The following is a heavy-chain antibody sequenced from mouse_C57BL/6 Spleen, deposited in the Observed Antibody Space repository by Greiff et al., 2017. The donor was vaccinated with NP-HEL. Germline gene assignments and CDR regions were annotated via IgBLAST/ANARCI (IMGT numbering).Heavy chain of an antibody. V-gene: IGHV1-55*01. D-gene: IGHD1-1*01. CDR1: GYTFTSYW. Sequence: VQLQQPGAELVKPGASVKMSCKASGYTFTSYWITWVKQRPGQGLEWIGDIYPGSGSTNYNEKFKSKATLTVDTSSSTAYMQLSSLTSEDSAVYYCARGGYYYGSSYGYYAMDYWGQGTSVTVSS. CDR2: IYPGSGST. CDR3: ARGGYYYGSSYGYYAMDY. J-gene: IGHJ4*01.